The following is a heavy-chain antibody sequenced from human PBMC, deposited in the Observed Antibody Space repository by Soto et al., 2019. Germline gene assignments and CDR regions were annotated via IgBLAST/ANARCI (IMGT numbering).Heavy chain of an antibody. CDR1: GYTFINYY. Sequence: ASVKVSCKASGYTFINYYMHWVRQAPGQGPEWMGWINPNSGSTNYAQRFQGRVTMTRDTSITTAYMELSGLRSDDTAVYFCARGRGSSSNNFFDPWGQGTLVTVSS. V-gene: IGHV1-2*02. J-gene: IGHJ5*02. CDR2: INPNSGST. CDR3: ARGRGSSSNNFFDP. D-gene: IGHD6-6*01.